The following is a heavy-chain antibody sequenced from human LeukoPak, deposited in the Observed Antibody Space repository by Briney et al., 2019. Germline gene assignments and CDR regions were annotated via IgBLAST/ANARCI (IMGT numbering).Heavy chain of an antibody. CDR3: ARVYYDSSGYHNWFDT. CDR2: ISGTGPGI. J-gene: IGHJ5*02. CDR1: GFPCSNYE. D-gene: IGHD3-22*01. Sequence: GSLRLSCVASGFPCSNYEMNWVRQAPGEGLEWGSYISGTGPGIYYADSVKGRFTISRDSAKNSLYLQMNSLRVEDTAVYYCARVYYDSSGYHNWFDTWGQGTLVTVSS. V-gene: IGHV3-48*03.